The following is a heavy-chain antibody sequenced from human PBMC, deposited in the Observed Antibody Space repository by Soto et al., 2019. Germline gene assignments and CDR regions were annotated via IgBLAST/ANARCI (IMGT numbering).Heavy chain of an antibody. CDR2: IHGNGGT. D-gene: IGHD3-9*01. Sequence: QLQLEESGPGLVKSSETLSLTCSVSGDSISSSSYYWGWIRQSPGEGLEWIGNIHGNGGTQYNPSLRGRVIISVATSAIQFSLRLTSVTAADAAVYYCASRYGPSEFDHWGQGSLVTVSS. CDR3: ASRYGPSEFDH. CDR1: GDSISSSSYY. V-gene: IGHV4-39*01. J-gene: IGHJ4*02.